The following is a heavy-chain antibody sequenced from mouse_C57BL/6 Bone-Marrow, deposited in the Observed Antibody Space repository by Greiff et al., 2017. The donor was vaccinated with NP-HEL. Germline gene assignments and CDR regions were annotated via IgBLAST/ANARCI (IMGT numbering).Heavy chain of an antibody. CDR3: ARHYYGSSYGFAY. CDR2: ISSGGSYT. V-gene: IGHV5-6*02. CDR1: GFTFSSYG. Sequence: EVMLVEAGGDLVKPGGSLKLSCAASGFTFSSYGMSWVRQTPDKRLEWVATISSGGSYTYYPDSVKWRFTISRDNAKNTLYLQMSSLKSEDTAMYYCARHYYGSSYGFAYWGQGTLVTVSA. J-gene: IGHJ3*01. D-gene: IGHD1-1*01.